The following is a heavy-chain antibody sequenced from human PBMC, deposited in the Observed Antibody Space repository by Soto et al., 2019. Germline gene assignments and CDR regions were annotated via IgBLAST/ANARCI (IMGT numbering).Heavy chain of an antibody. CDR1: GFTFSSYA. Sequence: PGGSLRLACAASGFTFSSYAMSWVRQAPGKGLEWVSAISGSGGSTYYADSVKGRFTISRDNSKNTLYLQMNSLRAEDTAVYYCAKRTVYDYVWGSYGIDPKLIDYSGQGS. D-gene: IGHD3-16*01. V-gene: IGHV3-23*01. CDR2: ISGSGGST. J-gene: IGHJ4*02. CDR3: AKRTVYDYVWGSYGIDPKLIDY.